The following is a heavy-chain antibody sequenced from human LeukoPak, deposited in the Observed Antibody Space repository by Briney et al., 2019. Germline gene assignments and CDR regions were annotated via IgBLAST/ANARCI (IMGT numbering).Heavy chain of an antibody. J-gene: IGHJ5*02. V-gene: IGHV4-30-4*01. CDR1: GGSISSGDYY. CDR3: ARLRGLAYYDILTGYENWFDP. D-gene: IGHD3-9*01. CDR2: MYYSGST. Sequence: SETLSLTCTVSGGSISSGDYYWSWIRQPPGKGLEWIAYMYYSGSTYYNPSLKSRVTISVDTSKNQFSLKLSSVTAADTAVYYCARLRGLAYYDILTGYENWFDPWGQGTLVTVSS.